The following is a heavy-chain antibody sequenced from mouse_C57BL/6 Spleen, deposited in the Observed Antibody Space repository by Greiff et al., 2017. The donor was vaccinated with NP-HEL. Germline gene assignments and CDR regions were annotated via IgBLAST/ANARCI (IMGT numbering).Heavy chain of an antibody. D-gene: IGHD2-4*01. CDR1: GYAFSSYW. CDR3: ARPLYDYDFDY. CDR2: IYPGDGDT. Sequence: VQLHQSGAELVKPGASVKISCKASGYAFSSYWMNWVKQRPGKGLAWIGQIYPGDGDTKYNGKFKGKATLTADKSSSTAYMQLSSLTSEDSAVYFCARPLYDYDFDYWGQGTTLTVSS. V-gene: IGHV1-80*01. J-gene: IGHJ2*01.